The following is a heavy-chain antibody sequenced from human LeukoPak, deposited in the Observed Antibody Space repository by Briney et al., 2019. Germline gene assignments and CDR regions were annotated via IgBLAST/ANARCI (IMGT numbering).Heavy chain of an antibody. J-gene: IGHJ4*02. CDR2: IKQDGSEK. D-gene: IGHD6-19*01. CDR3: ARASEYSSGWYGY. Sequence: GGSLRLSCAASGFTFSNYWMTWVRQAPGKGLEWVANIKQDGSEKYYVDSVKGRLTISRDNAKNSLFLQMNSLRAEDTAVYYCARASEYSSGWYGYWGQGTLVTVSS. V-gene: IGHV3-7*01. CDR1: GFTFSNYW.